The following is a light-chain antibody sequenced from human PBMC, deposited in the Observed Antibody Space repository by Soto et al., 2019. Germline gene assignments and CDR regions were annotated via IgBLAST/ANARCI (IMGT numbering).Light chain of an antibody. Sequence: QPVLTQSPSASASLGASAKLTCTLSSGHSSYAIAWHQQQPEKGPRYLMKLNSDGSHSKGDGIPDRFSGSSSGAERYLTISSLQSEDEADYYFQTWGTGPAVFGGGTQLTVL. CDR2: LNSDGSH. CDR1: SGHSSYA. J-gene: IGLJ7*01. V-gene: IGLV4-69*01. CDR3: QTWGTGPAV.